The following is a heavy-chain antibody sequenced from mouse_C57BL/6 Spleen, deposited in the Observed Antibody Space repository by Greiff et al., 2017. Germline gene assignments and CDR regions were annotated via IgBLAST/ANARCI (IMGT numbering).Heavy chain of an antibody. CDR2: ISSGSSTI. Sequence: EVQLQESGGGLVKPGGSLKLSCAASGFTFSDYGMHWVRQAPEKGLEWVAYISSGSSTIYYADTVKGRFTISRDNAKNTLFLQMTSLRSEDTAMYYCARQGNYYAMDYWGQGTSVTVSS. D-gene: IGHD2-1*01. V-gene: IGHV5-17*01. CDR1: GFTFSDYG. J-gene: IGHJ4*01. CDR3: ARQGNYYAMDY.